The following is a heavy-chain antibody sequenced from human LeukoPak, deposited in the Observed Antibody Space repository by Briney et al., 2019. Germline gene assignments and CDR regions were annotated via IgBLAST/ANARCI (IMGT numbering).Heavy chain of an antibody. CDR2: INHSGST. CDR1: GGSFSDYY. J-gene: IGHJ6*03. D-gene: IGHD5-12*01. Sequence: SETLSLTCAVYGGSFSDYYWSWIRQPPGKGLEWIGKINHSGSTNYNSSLKSRVTISVDTSKNQFSLKLSSVTAADTAIYYCARVHHVVATRHYQMDVWGKGTTVTVSS. V-gene: IGHV4-34*01. CDR3: ARVHHVVATRHYQMDV.